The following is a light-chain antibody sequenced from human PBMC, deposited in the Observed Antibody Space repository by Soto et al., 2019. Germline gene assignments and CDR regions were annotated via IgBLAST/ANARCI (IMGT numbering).Light chain of an antibody. J-gene: IGKJ1*01. CDR1: QSVRSS. V-gene: IGKV3-15*01. Sequence: EILLTQSPATLSVSPGDRATHSCRASQSVRSSSLAWYQQKPGQAPRLLIFGASTRATGIPARFSGSGSGTEFTLTISILQSEDFAVDYCQQYNNWGTFGQGTKVYIK. CDR3: QQYNNWGT. CDR2: GAS.